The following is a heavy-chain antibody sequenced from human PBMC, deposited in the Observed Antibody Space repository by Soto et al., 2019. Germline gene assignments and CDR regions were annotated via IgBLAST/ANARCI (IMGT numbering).Heavy chain of an antibody. V-gene: IGHV6-1*01. CDR2: TYYRSRWYS. CDR3: AREDSAGTKDAFDM. J-gene: IGHJ3*02. D-gene: IGHD3-10*01. Sequence: QVQLQQSGPGLVRHSQTLSLTCAISGDSVSSSRAAWGWIRQSPSRGREWLGRTYYRSRWYSDYAESVTSRITIKPDTYKNQLSLQLNSATPEDTAVYYCAREDSAGTKDAFDMLGQGTMVTVSS. CDR1: GDSVSSSRAA.